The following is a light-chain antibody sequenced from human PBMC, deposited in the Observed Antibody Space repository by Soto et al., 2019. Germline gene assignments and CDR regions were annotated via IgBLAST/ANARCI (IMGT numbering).Light chain of an antibody. CDR2: GAS. V-gene: IGKV3-20*01. Sequence: EIVLTQSPGTLSLSPGERATLSCRASQSVSSNYLAWYQQKPGQAPRLLIYGASSRATGIPDRFSGSGSGTDFTLTISRLEPEDFAVYYCQQYGSSPAYTFGQGTKVEIK. CDR3: QQYGSSPAYT. J-gene: IGKJ2*01. CDR1: QSVSSNY.